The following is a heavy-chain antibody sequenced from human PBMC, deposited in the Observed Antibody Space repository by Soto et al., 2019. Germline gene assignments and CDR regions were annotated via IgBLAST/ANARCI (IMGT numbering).Heavy chain of an antibody. D-gene: IGHD6-13*01. J-gene: IGHJ6*02. CDR3: RRSSRYSTDV. V-gene: IGHV4-39*01. CDR2: IYSTGNT. CDR1: GDSIRSSSY. Sequence: QLQLQESGPGLVKPSETLSLTCTVSGDSIRSSSYWGWIRQPPGKGLEWIGSIYSTGNTSYNPSLNSQVTRAVDTSKNQFSLNVISVTAADTAVYYCRRSSRYSTDVWGQGTTVTVSS.